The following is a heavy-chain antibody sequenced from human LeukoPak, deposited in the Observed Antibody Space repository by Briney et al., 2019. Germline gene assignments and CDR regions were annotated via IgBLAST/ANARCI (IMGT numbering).Heavy chain of an antibody. CDR2: IKNDGSDK. CDR1: GFSFSAAW. J-gene: IGHJ4*02. D-gene: IGHD5-12*01. V-gene: IGHV3-7*01. CDR3: VNLGYSD. Sequence: PGGSLRLSCEASGFSFSAAWMTWVRQAPGKGLEWVATIKNDGSDKYYVDSVEGRFTLSRDNAKNLVYLQMNSLRVEDTAVYYCVNLGYSDGGQGTLVTVSS.